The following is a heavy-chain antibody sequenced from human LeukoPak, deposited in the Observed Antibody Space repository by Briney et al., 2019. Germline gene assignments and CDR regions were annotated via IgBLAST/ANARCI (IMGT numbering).Heavy chain of an antibody. CDR2: INSDGSST. J-gene: IGHJ4*02. V-gene: IGHV3-74*01. CDR1: GFTFSSYW. CDR3: AKGEAYYDSSGVFDY. D-gene: IGHD3-22*01. Sequence: GGSLRLSCAASGFTFSSYWMHWVRQAPGKGLVWVSRINSDGSSTSYADSVKGRFTISRDNAKNTLYLQMNSLRAEDTAVYYCAKGEAYYDSSGVFDYWGQGTLVTVSS.